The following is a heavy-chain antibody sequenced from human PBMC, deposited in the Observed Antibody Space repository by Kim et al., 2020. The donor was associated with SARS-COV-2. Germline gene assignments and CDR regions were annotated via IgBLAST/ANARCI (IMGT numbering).Heavy chain of an antibody. CDR3: ARENPTIFGDYYGMDV. D-gene: IGHD3-3*01. CDR1: GGSISSYY. V-gene: IGHV4-59*01. Sequence: SETLSLTCTVSGGSISSYYWSWIRQPPGKGLEWIGYIYYSGSTNYNPSLKSRVTISVDTSKNQFSLKLSSVTAADTAVYYCARENPTIFGDYYGMDVWGQGTTVTVSS. CDR2: IYYSGST. J-gene: IGHJ6*02.